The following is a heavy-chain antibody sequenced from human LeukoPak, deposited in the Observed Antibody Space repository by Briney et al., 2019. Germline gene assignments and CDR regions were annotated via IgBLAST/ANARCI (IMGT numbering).Heavy chain of an antibody. CDR1: GFTFSSYT. CDR2: ISGSGGST. CDR3: AKTSIPIGDYPNWFDP. V-gene: IGHV3-23*01. D-gene: IGHD4-17*01. J-gene: IGHJ5*02. Sequence: SGGSLRLSCAASGFTFSSYTMSWVRQAPGKGLEWVSAISGSGGSTYYADSVKGRFTISRDNSKNTLYLQMNSLRAEDTAVYYCAKTSIPIGDYPNWFDPWGQGTLVTVSS.